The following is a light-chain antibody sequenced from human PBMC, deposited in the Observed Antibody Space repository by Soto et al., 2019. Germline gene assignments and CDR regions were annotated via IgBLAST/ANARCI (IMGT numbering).Light chain of an antibody. CDR1: QSVLYSSNNKNY. CDR2: WAS. V-gene: IGKV4-1*01. J-gene: IGKJ1*01. CDR3: QQYYRPWT. Sequence: DIVMTQSPDSLAVSLGERATINCKSSQSVLYSSNNKNYLAWYQQKPGQPPKLLIYWASTRESGVPDRFSGSGSGTDFTLTISSLQAEDVAVYYCQQYYRPWTLGQGTKVEIK.